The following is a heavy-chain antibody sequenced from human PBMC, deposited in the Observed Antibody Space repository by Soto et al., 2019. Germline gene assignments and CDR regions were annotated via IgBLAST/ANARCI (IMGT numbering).Heavy chain of an antibody. CDR2: IYSGGST. CDR1: GFTFSSYG. CDR3: ARARYSSSWYTDY. V-gene: IGHV3-NL1*01. Sequence: GGSLRLSCAASGFTFSSYGMHWVRQAPGKGLEWVSVIYSGGSTYYADSVKGRFTISRDNSKNTLYLQMNSLRAEDTAVYYCARARYSSSWYTDYWGQGTLVTVSS. D-gene: IGHD6-13*01. J-gene: IGHJ4*02.